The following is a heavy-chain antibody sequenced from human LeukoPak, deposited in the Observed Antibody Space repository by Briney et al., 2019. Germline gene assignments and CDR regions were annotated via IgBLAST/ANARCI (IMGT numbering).Heavy chain of an antibody. CDR2: ISSSGSAI. D-gene: IGHD6-19*01. Sequence: LGGSLSLSCAASGFTFSSYEMNWVRQAPGKGLEWVSKISSSGSAIYYADSVKGRFTISRDNARSTLYLQMNSLRAEDTAVYYCARGGSLGYWGQGTLVTVSS. V-gene: IGHV3-48*03. CDR3: ARGGSLGY. CDR1: GFTFSSYE. J-gene: IGHJ4*02.